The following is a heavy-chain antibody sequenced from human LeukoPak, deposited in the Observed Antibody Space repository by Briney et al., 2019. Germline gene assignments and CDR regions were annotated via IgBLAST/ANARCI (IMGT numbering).Heavy chain of an antibody. CDR2: INHSGST. CDR3: ARGGRPRYWFDP. J-gene: IGHJ5*02. V-gene: IGHV4-34*01. Sequence: SETLSLTCAVYGGSFSGYYWSWIRQPPGKGLEWIGEINHSGSTNYNPSLKSRVTISVDTSKNQFSLKLSSVTAADTAVYYCARGGRPRYWFDPWGQGTLVTVPS. CDR1: GGSFSGYY. D-gene: IGHD6-25*01.